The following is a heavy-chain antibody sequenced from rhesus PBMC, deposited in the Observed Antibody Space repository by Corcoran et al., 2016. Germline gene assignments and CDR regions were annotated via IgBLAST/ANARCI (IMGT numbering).Heavy chain of an antibody. J-gene: IGHJ4*01. CDR2: IAPLDPEP. CDR3: AKELIAAAGIEY. Sequence: EVQLVQSGAEVKRPGESLKISCKTSGYSFTSYWISWVRQMPGKGLEWMGAIAPLDPEPRYSPSFHGQVTISAEKSISTAYLQWSSLKASDSATYYCAKELIAAAGIEYWGQGVLVTVSS. V-gene: IGHV5-2*01. CDR1: GYSFTSYW. D-gene: IGHD6-25*01.